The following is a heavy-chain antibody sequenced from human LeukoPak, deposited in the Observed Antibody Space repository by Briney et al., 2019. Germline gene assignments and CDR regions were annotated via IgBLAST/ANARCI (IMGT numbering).Heavy chain of an antibody. CDR2: IYHSGST. V-gene: IGHV4-38-2*02. CDR3: ATLNEWIWFDP. Sequence: SETLSLTCTVSGYSISSGYHWGWIRQPPGKGLEWIGSIYHSGSTNYNPALKSRATMSIDKSNNQFSLKLNSVTAADTAVYYCATLNEWIWFDPWGQGTLVTVSS. J-gene: IGHJ5*02. D-gene: IGHD3-3*01. CDR1: GYSISSGYH.